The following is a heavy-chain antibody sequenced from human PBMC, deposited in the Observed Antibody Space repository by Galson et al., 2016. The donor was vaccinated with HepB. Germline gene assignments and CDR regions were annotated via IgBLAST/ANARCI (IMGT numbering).Heavy chain of an antibody. CDR1: GFIFSSYW. J-gene: IGHJ3*02. CDR3: ATMFYYYNTGFDRVDAFDI. V-gene: IGHV3-7*01. Sequence: SLRLSCAASGFIFSSYWMNWVRQAPGKGLEWVADIKQDGSEKYYVDSVEGRFTVSRDNAKNSLYLQMNSLRAEDTAVYYCATMFYYYNTGFDRVDAFDIWGQGTMVTVSS. CDR2: IKQDGSEK. D-gene: IGHD3-22*01.